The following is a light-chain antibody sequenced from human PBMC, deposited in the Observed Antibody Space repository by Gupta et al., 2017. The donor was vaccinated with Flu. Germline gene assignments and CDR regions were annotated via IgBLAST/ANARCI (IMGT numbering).Light chain of an antibody. V-gene: IGLV1-47*01. Sequence: VTISCSGSASNIGNNFVYWYQQVPGAAPRLLISRINQRPSGVPGRFSGSRSGTSASLVITGLRSDDEADYYCAAWDDTLNGEVFGTGTKVSVL. CDR3: AAWDDTLNGEV. J-gene: IGLJ1*01. CDR1: ASNIGNNF. CDR2: RIN.